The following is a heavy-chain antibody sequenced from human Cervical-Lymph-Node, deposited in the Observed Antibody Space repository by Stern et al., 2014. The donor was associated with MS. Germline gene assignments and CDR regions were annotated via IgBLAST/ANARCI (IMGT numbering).Heavy chain of an antibody. CDR3: ARFQFHGGVRLGEVNYFDF. Sequence: QVQLVQSGAEVRRPGSSVKVSCKASGGIFSSHAISWVRQAPGQGLEWMGGIIPIFGTANYAHKFQGRVTITADESRNTAYMELSSLSSDDTAVYYCARFQFHGGVRLGEVNYFDFWGQGTPVTVSS. J-gene: IGHJ4*02. V-gene: IGHV1-69*01. D-gene: IGHD3-16*01. CDR1: GGIFSSHA. CDR2: IIPIFGTA.